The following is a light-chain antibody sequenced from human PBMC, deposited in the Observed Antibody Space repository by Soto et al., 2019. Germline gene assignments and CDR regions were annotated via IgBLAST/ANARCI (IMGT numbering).Light chain of an antibody. CDR3: QQRSNWPPRRLT. Sequence: EIVLTQSPATLSLSPGERATLSCRASQSVSSYLAWYQQKPGQAPRLLIYDASNRATGIPARFSGSGSGTAFTLTISSLEPEDFAVYYCQQRSNWPPRRLTFGGGTKVEIK. J-gene: IGKJ4*01. CDR1: QSVSSY. CDR2: DAS. V-gene: IGKV3-11*01.